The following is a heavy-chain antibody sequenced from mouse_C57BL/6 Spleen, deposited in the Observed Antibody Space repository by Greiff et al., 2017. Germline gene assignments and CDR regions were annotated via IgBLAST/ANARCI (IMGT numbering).Heavy chain of an antibody. CDR3: ARETAYYSNSWFAY. CDR2: ISGGGGNT. D-gene: IGHD2-5*01. J-gene: IGHJ3*01. CDR1: GFTFSSYT. Sequence: DVKLVESGGGLVKPGGSLKLSCAASGFTFSSYTMSWVRQTPEKRLEWVATISGGGGNTYYPDSVKGRFTISRDNAKNTLYLQMSSLRSEDTALYYCARETAYYSNSWFAYWGQGTLVTVSA. V-gene: IGHV5-9*01.